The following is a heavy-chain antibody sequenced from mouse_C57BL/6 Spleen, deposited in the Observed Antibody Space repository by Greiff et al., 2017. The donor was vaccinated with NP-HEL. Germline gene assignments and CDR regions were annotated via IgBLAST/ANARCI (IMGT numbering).Heavy chain of an antibody. Sequence: VQLQQSVAELVRPGASVKLSCTASGFNIKNTYLHWVKQRPEQGLEWIGRIDPANGNTTYAPKFQGKATITADTSSNTAYLQLSSLTSEDTAIYYCAIESYYYGSSFAYWGQGTLVTVSA. CDR2: IDPANGNT. CDR3: AIESYYYGSSFAY. V-gene: IGHV14-3*01. CDR1: GFNIKNTY. D-gene: IGHD1-1*01. J-gene: IGHJ3*01.